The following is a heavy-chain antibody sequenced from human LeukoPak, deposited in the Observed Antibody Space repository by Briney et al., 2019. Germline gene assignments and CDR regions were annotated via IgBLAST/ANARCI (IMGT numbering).Heavy chain of an antibody. CDR1: GGSFSGYY. Sequence: SETLSLTCAVYGGSFSGYYWSWIRQPPGKGLEWIGEINHSGSTNYNPSLKSRVTISVDTSKNQFSLKLSSVTAADTAVYYCARRPRFRRMIVVASYYYYYMDVWGKGTTVTISS. CDR3: ARRPRFRRMIVVASYYYYYMDV. J-gene: IGHJ6*03. CDR2: INHSGST. D-gene: IGHD3-22*01. V-gene: IGHV4-34*01.